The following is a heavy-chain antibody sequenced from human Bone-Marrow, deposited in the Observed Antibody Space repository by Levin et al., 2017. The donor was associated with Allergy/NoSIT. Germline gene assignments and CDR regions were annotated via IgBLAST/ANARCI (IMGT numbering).Heavy chain of an antibody. Sequence: ETLSLTCAASGFTFSNAWMNWVRQAPGKGLEWVGRIKSKTDGGTTDYAAPVKGRFTISRDDSKNTLYLQMNSLKTEDTAVYYCTTHYYGSGSYYLRHYYYYYGMDVWGQGTTVTVSS. CDR2: IKSKTDGGTT. V-gene: IGHV3-15*07. CDR1: GFTFSNAW. D-gene: IGHD3-10*01. CDR3: TTHYYGSGSYYLRHYYYYYGMDV. J-gene: IGHJ6*02.